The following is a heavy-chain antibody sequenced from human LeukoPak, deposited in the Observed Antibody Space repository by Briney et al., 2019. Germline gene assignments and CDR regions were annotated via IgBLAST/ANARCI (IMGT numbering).Heavy chain of an antibody. V-gene: IGHV3-53*01. CDR2: IYSGGST. J-gene: IGHJ3*02. CDR1: GFTVSSNY. Sequence: PGGSLRLSCAASGFTVSSNYMSWVHQAPGKGVEWVSVIYSGGSTYYADSVKGRFTISRDNSKNTLYLQMNSLRAEDTAVYYCARDRSGYLDAFDIWGQGTMVTVSS. D-gene: IGHD3-3*01. CDR3: ARDRSGYLDAFDI.